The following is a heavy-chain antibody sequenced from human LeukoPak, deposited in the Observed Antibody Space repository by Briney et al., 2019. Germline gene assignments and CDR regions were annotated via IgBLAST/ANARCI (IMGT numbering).Heavy chain of an antibody. J-gene: IGHJ4*02. V-gene: IGHV4-4*07. CDR3: ATDGDYYDSGTYSGH. CDR1: GGSISSYF. Sequence: SETLSLTCTVSGGSISSYFWSWIRQPAGKGLEWIGRIYTSGSTDYNPSLKSRVTMSVDTSKNQFSLKLTSVTAADTAVYYCATDGDYYDSGTYSGHWGQGTLVTVSS. CDR2: IYTSGST. D-gene: IGHD3-10*01.